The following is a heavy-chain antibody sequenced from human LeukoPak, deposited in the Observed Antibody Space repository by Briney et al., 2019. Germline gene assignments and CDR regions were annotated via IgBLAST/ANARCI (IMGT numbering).Heavy chain of an antibody. CDR3: ARDPVYTDSYGRDY. Sequence: GASVKVSCKASGYTFTSYGISWVRQAPGQGLEWLGWISAYNGNTNYPQKLQGRVTMTTDTSTSTAYMELRSLRSDDTAVYYCARDPVYTDSYGRDYWGQGTLVTVSS. J-gene: IGHJ4*02. CDR2: ISAYNGNT. CDR1: GYTFTSYG. D-gene: IGHD5-18*01. V-gene: IGHV1-18*01.